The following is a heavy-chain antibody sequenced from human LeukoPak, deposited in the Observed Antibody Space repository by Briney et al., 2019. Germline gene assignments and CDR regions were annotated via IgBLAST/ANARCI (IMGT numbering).Heavy chain of an antibody. J-gene: IGHJ4*02. Sequence: KSSETLSLTCTVSGGSISKFYWGWIRQPPGKGLEWIGYIDNSGATSYNPSLKSRVTMSIDATKNQFSLKLNSVTAADTAVYYCARGEEGVLWFGELWGYWGQGTLVTVSS. CDR2: IDNSGAT. V-gene: IGHV4-59*01. CDR3: ARGEEGVLWFGELWGY. CDR1: GGSISKFY. D-gene: IGHD3-10*01.